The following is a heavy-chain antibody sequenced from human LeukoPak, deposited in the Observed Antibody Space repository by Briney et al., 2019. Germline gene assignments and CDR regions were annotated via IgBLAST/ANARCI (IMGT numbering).Heavy chain of an antibody. D-gene: IGHD3-22*01. J-gene: IGHJ4*02. Sequence: SETLSLTCIVSGYSITSGSYWGWIRQPPGKGLEWIGTIYHTGTTYYNPSLKSRVTISLDTSKNQSSLKLSSVTAADTAVYYCAKYYYDTSGYYSYYFDYWGQGTLVTVSS. CDR3: AKYYYDTSGYYSYYFDY. CDR1: GYSITSGSY. CDR2: IYHTGTT. V-gene: IGHV4-38-2*02.